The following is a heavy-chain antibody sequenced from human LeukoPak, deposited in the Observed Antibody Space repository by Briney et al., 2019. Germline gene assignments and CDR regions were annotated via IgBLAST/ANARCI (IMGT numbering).Heavy chain of an antibody. CDR3: ARKDHYYDSSGYYYYYFDY. V-gene: IGHV3-48*02. CDR1: GFTFSSYS. J-gene: IGHJ4*02. CDR2: ISSSSSTI. D-gene: IGHD3-22*01. Sequence: GGSLRLSCAASGFTFSSYSMNWVRQAPGKGLEWVSYISSSSSTIYYADSVKGRFTISRGNAKNSLYLQMNSLRDEDTAVYYCARKDHYYDSSGYYYYYFDYWGQGTLVTVSS.